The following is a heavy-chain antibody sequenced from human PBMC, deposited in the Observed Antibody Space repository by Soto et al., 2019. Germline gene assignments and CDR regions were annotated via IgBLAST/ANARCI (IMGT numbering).Heavy chain of an antibody. D-gene: IGHD3-22*01. CDR2: IWYDGSNK. CDR3: ARDRLNYDSSGAFDY. Sequence: GGSLRLSCAASGFTFSSYGMHWVRQAPGKGLEWVAVIWYDGSNKYYADSVKGRFTISRDNSKNTLYLQMNSLRAEDTAVYYCARDRLNYDSSGAFDYWGQGTLVTVSS. V-gene: IGHV3-33*01. J-gene: IGHJ4*02. CDR1: GFTFSSYG.